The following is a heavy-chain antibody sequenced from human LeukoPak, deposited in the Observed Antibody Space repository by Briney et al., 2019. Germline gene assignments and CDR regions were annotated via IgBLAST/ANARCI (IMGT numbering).Heavy chain of an antibody. CDR2: ITGSGDYT. CDR1: GFTFSTYG. J-gene: IGHJ6*03. CDR3: AKSGGSGRYYMDV. D-gene: IGHD3-10*01. Sequence: GGSLRLSCAASGFTFSTYGMSWVRQAPGQGLERVSGITGSGDYTYFADSVKGRFTISRDNSKNTLYLQMNSLRADDTAVYYCAKSGGSGRYYMDVWGKGTTVTISS. V-gene: IGHV3-23*01.